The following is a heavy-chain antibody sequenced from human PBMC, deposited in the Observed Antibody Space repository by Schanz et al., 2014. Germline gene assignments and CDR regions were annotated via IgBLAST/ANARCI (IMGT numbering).Heavy chain of an antibody. CDR2: IYHSGST. Sequence: QVQLQESGPGLVKPSGTLSLTCAVSGGSISSSNWWSWVRQPPGKGLEWIGEIYHSGSTNYKPSLKGRVTISADKSKTQFSLKLRSVTAADTAVYYCARRSVSPSGNSYGYVVAWFDPWGQGTLVTVSS. CDR3: ARRSVSPSGNSYGYVVAWFDP. V-gene: IGHV4-4*02. D-gene: IGHD5-18*01. J-gene: IGHJ5*02. CDR1: GGSISSSNW.